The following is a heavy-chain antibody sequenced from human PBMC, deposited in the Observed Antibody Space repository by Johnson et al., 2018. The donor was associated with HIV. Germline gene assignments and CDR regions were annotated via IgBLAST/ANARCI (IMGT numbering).Heavy chain of an antibody. CDR1: GFSFDDYD. CDR3: AKSSYEYSSSSDAFDI. V-gene: IGHV3-23*04. J-gene: IGHJ3*02. Sequence: EVQLVESGGGVVRPGGSLRLSCAASGFSFDDYDMSWVRQAPGKGLEWVSAISGSGGSTYYADSVKGRFTISRDNSKNTLYLQMNSLRAEDTAVYYCAKSSYEYSSSSDAFDIWGQGTMVTVSS. CDR2: ISGSGGST. D-gene: IGHD6-6*01.